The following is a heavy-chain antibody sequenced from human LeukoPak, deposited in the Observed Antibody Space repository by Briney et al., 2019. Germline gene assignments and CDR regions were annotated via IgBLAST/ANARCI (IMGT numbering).Heavy chain of an antibody. D-gene: IGHD6-13*01. J-gene: IGHJ4*02. Sequence: SETLSLTCTVSGVSISSYYWSWIRQPPGKGLEWIGYVHYSGNTNYNPSLKSRVAMSVDTSKNRFSLKLISVTAADTAVYYCVGWQQLLFDYWGQGALVTVSS. V-gene: IGHV4-59*01. CDR2: VHYSGNT. CDR1: GVSISSYY. CDR3: VGWQQLLFDY.